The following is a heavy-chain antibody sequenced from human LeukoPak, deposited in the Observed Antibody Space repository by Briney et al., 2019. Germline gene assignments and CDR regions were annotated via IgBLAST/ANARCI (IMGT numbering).Heavy chain of an antibody. V-gene: IGHV3-21*01. CDR2: ISSSSSNI. J-gene: IGHJ6*02. D-gene: IGHD4-17*01. Sequence: GGSLRLSCAASGFTFSSYSMNWVRQAPGKGLEWVSSISSSSSNIYYADSVKGRFTISRDNAKNSLYLQMNSLRAEDTAVYYCARGFGDYVPYYYGMDAWGQGTTVTVSS. CDR1: GFTFSSYS. CDR3: ARGFGDYVPYYYGMDA.